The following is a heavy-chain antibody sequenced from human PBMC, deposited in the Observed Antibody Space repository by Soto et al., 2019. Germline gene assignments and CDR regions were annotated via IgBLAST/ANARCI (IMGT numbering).Heavy chain of an antibody. V-gene: IGHV1-18*01. D-gene: IGHD3-10*01. CDR3: ARVDPRGVAVVRDY. CDR2: ISGFNGQT. Sequence: ASVKVSFKASGNTFASHGFSWVRQAPGQGLEWMGWISGFNGQTNYALKFQGRVTLTTDASTSTAYMELRSLRSDDTAVYFCARVDPRGVAVVRDYWGQGTLVTVSS. CDR1: GNTFASHG. J-gene: IGHJ4*02.